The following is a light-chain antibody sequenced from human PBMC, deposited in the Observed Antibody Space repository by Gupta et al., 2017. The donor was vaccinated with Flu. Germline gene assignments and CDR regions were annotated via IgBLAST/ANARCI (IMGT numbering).Light chain of an antibody. Sequence: DIALTQSPGTLSLSPGERATLSCRASQSVSSTYLAWYQQKPGQAPRLLIYSVSSRATGIPDRFSGSGSGTDFTLTISRLEPEDSAVYYCQQYTTSPYNFGQGTKLEIK. CDR3: QQYTTSPYN. CDR1: QSVSSTY. CDR2: SVS. J-gene: IGKJ2*01. V-gene: IGKV3-20*01.